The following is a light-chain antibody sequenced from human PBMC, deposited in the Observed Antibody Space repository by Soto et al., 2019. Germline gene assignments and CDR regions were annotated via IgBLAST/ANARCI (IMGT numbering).Light chain of an antibody. V-gene: IGLV2-14*03. CDR2: DVS. J-gene: IGLJ1*01. CDR3: SAFTGTSYV. CDR1: ISDVGGNKY. Sequence: QSALTHPASVSGSPGQSITISCTGTISDVGGNKYVSWYQQYPGKAPKLMICDVSNRPSGVSNRFSGSKSGNTASLTISGLQAEDEADYYCSAFTGTSYVFGTGTKVTVL.